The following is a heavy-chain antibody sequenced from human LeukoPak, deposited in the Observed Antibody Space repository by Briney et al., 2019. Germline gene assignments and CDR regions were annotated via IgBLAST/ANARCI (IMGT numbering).Heavy chain of an antibody. Sequence: KVSCKASGGTFSSYAISWVRQAPGQGLEWMGGIIPTFGTANYAQKFQGRVTITADESTSTAYMEPSSLRSEDTAVYYCASVPSPHSSSWWGYFDYWGQGTLVTVSS. CDR1: GGTFSSYA. J-gene: IGHJ4*02. V-gene: IGHV1-69*01. CDR3: ASVPSPHSSSWWGYFDY. D-gene: IGHD6-13*01. CDR2: IIPTFGTA.